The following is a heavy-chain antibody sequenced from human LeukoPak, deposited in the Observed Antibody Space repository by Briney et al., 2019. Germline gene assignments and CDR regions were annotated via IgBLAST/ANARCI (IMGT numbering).Heavy chain of an antibody. Sequence: ASVKVSCKVSGYTLTELSMHWVRQAPGKGLERMGGFDPEDGETIYAQKFQGRVTMTRNTSISTAYMELSSLRSEDTAVYYCARESGSTYYDFWSGYYTAYGMDVWGQGTTVTVSS. CDR2: FDPEDGET. V-gene: IGHV1-24*01. J-gene: IGHJ6*02. D-gene: IGHD3-3*01. CDR1: GYTLTELS. CDR3: ARESGSTYYDFWSGYYTAYGMDV.